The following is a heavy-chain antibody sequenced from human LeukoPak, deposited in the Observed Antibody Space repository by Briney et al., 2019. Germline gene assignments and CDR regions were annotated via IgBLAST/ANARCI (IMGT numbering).Heavy chain of an antibody. CDR3: AKDLIAGPPDYFDY. J-gene: IGHJ4*02. CDR1: GFTFTIHA. D-gene: IGHD2-21*01. V-gene: IGHV3-30-3*01. CDR2: TDGTNK. Sequence: GRSLRLSCAASGFTFTIHAVHWVRQAPGKGLEWVAVTDGTNKFYSDSVRDRFTISGDTSKNTIYLQMNSLRPEDTAMYYCAKDLIAGPPDYFDYWGQGTLVSVSS.